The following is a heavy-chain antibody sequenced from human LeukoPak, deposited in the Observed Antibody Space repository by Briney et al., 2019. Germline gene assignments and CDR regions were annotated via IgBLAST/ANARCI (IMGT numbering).Heavy chain of an antibody. CDR3: ARDGGYDESDY. J-gene: IGHJ4*02. CDR1: GGTFSSYA. V-gene: IGHV1-69*04. D-gene: IGHD5-12*01. CDR2: IIPILGIA. Sequence: SVKVSCKASGGTFSSYAISWVRQAPGQGLEWMGRIIPILGIANYAQKFRGRVTITADKSTSTAYMELSSLRSEDTAVYYCARDGGYDESDYWGQGTLVTVSS.